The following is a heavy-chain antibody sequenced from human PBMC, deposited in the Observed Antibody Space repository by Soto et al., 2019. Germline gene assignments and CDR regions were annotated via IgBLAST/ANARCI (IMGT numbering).Heavy chain of an antibody. D-gene: IGHD6-19*01. V-gene: IGHV4-61*01. Sequence: QVQLQESGPGLVKPSETLSLTCTVSGGSVSSGSYYWSWIRQPPGKGLEWIGDIYYSGSTNYNPSLKSRLTISVDTSKNQFSLKLSSVTAADTAVYYCASSIAVAGQAQGYYYYGMDVWGQGTTVTVSS. J-gene: IGHJ6*02. CDR1: GGSVSSGSYY. CDR2: IYYSGST. CDR3: ASSIAVAGQAQGYYYYGMDV.